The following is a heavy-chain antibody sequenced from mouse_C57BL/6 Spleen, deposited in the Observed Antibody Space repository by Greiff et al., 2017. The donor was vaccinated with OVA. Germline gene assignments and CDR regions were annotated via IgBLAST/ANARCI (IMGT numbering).Heavy chain of an antibody. CDR1: GYTFTSYW. V-gene: IGHV1-59*01. CDR2: IDPSDSYT. Sequence: QVHVKQPGAELVRPGTSVKLSCKASGYTFTSYWMHWVKQRPGQGLEWIGVIDPSDSYTNYNQKFKGKATLTVDTSSSTAYMQLSSLTSEDSAVYYCARITTVVAGNYFDYWGQGTTLTVSS. D-gene: IGHD1-1*01. CDR3: ARITTVVAGNYFDY. J-gene: IGHJ2*01.